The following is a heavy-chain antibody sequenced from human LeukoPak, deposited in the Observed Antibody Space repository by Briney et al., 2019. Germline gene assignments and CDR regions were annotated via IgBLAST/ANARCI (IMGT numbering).Heavy chain of an antibody. CDR3: ARDPSRDGYNSENWFDP. V-gene: IGHV1-18*01. CDR2: ISAYNGNT. D-gene: IGHD5-24*01. CDR1: GYTFTSYG. Sequence: ASVKVSCKASGYTFTSYGISWVRQAPGQGLEWMGWISAYNGNTNYAQKLQGGVTMTTDTSTSTAYMELRSLRSDDTAVYYCARDPSRDGYNSENWFDPWGQGTLVTVSS. J-gene: IGHJ5*02.